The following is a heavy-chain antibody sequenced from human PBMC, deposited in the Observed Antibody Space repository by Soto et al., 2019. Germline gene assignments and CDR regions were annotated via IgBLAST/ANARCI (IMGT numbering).Heavy chain of an antibody. D-gene: IGHD3-9*01. CDR2: MSHDGSST. V-gene: IGHV3-30-3*01. J-gene: IGHJ6*04. CDR3: ARPGSGYDILCSHYFYYYHAMDG. Sequence: QVQLVDSGGAVVQPGGSLRLSCTTSGFLFNTYSMHWVRQALGKGLEWVAVMSHDGSSTYYADSVRGRFTISRDNSKNTLYLQTNSLRTEDTAVYYCARPGSGYDILCSHYFYYYHAMDGWGKGTTVTVSS. CDR1: GFLFNTYS.